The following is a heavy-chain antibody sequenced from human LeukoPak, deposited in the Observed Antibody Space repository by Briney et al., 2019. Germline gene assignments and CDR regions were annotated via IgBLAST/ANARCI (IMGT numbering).Heavy chain of an antibody. V-gene: IGHV3-23*01. J-gene: IGHJ4*02. D-gene: IGHD3-22*01. CDR1: GLTFSNHA. CDR2: ISANDDSP. CDR3: AKESLGYYSAIDY. Sequence: PGGSLRLSCAASGLTFSNHAMSWVRQAPGKGLEWVSSISANDDSPYYADYVKGRFTISRDNSKSTLYLQMNSLRAEDTAVYYCAKESLGYYSAIDYWGQGTLVTVSS.